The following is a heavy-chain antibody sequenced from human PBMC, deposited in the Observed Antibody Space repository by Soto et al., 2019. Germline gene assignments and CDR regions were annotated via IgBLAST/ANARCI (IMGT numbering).Heavy chain of an antibody. V-gene: IGHV4-4*02. D-gene: IGHD2-2*01. CDR2: IYHSGST. CDR3: ARAHCSSTSCYRKYNWFDP. Sequence: QVQLQESGPGLVKPSGTLSLTCAVSGGSISSSNWWSWVRQPPGKGLEWIGEIYHSGSTNYNPSLKSRVTISVDKSKHQFSLKLSSVTAADTAVYYCARAHCSSTSCYRKYNWFDPWGQGTLVTVSS. CDR1: GGSISSSNW. J-gene: IGHJ5*02.